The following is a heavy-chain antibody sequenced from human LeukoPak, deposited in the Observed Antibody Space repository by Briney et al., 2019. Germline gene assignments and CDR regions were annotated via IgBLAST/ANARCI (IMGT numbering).Heavy chain of an antibody. D-gene: IGHD3-22*01. CDR3: ARPFNSYYYDSSGYYPYFDY. CDR1: GFIFSSYS. CDR2: ISSSSSYI. V-gene: IGHV3-21*01. Sequence: GGSLRLSCAASGFIFSSYSMTWVRQAPGKGLEWVSSISSSSSYIYYADSVKGRFTISRDNAKNSLYLQMNSLRAEDTAVYYCARPFNSYYYDSSGYYPYFDYWGQGTLVTVSS. J-gene: IGHJ4*02.